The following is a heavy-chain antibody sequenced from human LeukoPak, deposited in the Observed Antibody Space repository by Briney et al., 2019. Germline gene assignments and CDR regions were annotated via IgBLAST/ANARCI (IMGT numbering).Heavy chain of an antibody. V-gene: IGHV3-48*01. Sequence: GGSLRLSCAASGFTFSSYAMTWVRQAPGKGLEWVSGISGSSSSSYYADSVRGRFTISRENAQNSLFLQMNSLRAEDTAVYYCARDGGYRGYDADCWGQGTLVTVSS. CDR2: ISGSSSSS. CDR1: GFTFSSYA. CDR3: ARDGGYRGYDADC. D-gene: IGHD5-12*01. J-gene: IGHJ4*02.